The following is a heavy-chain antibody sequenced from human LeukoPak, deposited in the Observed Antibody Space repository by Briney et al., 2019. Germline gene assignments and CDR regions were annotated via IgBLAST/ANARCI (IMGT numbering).Heavy chain of an antibody. CDR2: ISYDGSNK. CDR1: GFTFSSYG. V-gene: IGHV3-30*18. Sequence: PGGSLRLSCAASGFTFSSYGMHWVRQAPGKGLEWVAVISYDGSNKYYADSVKGRFTISRDNSKNTLYLQMNSLRAEDTAVYYCAKNHFPGGITVIYYWGQGTLVTVSS. CDR3: AKNHFPGGITVIYY. D-gene: IGHD3-10*01. J-gene: IGHJ4*02.